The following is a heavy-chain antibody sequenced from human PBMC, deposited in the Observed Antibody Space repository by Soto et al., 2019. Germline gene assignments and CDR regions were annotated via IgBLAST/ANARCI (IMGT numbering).Heavy chain of an antibody. J-gene: IGHJ3*02. CDR2: IYYSGST. CDR1: GGSISSSSYY. V-gene: IGHV4-39*01. Sequence: PSETLSLTCTVSGGSISSSSYYWGWIRQPPGKGLEWIGSIYYSGSTYYNPSLKSRVTISVDTSKNQFSLKLSSVTAADTAVYYCARADYGDGAFDIWGQGTMVTVSS. CDR3: ARADYGDGAFDI. D-gene: IGHD4-17*01.